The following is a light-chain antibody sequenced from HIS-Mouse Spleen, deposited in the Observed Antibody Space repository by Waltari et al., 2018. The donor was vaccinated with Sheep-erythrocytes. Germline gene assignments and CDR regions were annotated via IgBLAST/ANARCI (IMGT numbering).Light chain of an antibody. CDR1: QDISND. V-gene: IGKV1-33*01. CDR3: QQYDNLPLT. CDR2: DAS. J-gene: IGKJ4*01. Sequence: DIQMTQSPSSLPASVGDRVTITCQASQDISNDLNWYQQKPGKAPKLLIYDASNLETGVPSRFSGSGSGTDFTFTISSLQPEDIATYYCQQYDNLPLTFGGGTKVEIK.